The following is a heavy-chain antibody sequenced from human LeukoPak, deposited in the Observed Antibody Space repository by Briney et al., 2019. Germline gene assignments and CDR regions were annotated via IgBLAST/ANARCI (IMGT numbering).Heavy chain of an antibody. CDR2: INPNSGGT. V-gene: IGHV1-2*02. CDR3: ARGRRDGYMLLWEDY. D-gene: IGHD5-24*01. CDR1: EYTFTGYY. Sequence: ASVKVSCKASEYTFTGYYMHWVRQAPGQGLEWMGWINPNSGGTNYAQKFQGRVTMTRDTSISTAYMELSRLRSDDTAVYYCARGRRDGYMLLWEDYWGQGTLVTVSS. J-gene: IGHJ4*02.